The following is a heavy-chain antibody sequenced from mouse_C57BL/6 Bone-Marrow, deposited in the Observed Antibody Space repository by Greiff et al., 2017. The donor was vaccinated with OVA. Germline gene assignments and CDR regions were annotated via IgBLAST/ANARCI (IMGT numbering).Heavy chain of an antibody. V-gene: IGHV1-54*01. J-gene: IGHJ1*03. CDR3: ARPLYSNYSYFDV. D-gene: IGHD2-5*01. Sequence: QVQLQQSGAELVRPGTSVKVSCKASGYAFTNYLIEWVKQRPGQGLEWIGVINPGSGGTNYNEKFKGKATLTADKSSSTAYMQLSSLTSEDSAVYFCARPLYSNYSYFDVWGTGTTVTVSS. CDR2: INPGSGGT. CDR1: GYAFTNYL.